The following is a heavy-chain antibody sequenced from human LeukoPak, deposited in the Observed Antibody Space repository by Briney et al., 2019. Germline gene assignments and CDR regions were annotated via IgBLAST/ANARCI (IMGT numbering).Heavy chain of an antibody. CDR1: GGSISSYY. Sequence: SETLSLTCTVSGGSISSYYWSWIRQPPGKGLEWIGYIHYSGSTNYNPSLKSRVTISVDTSKNQFSLKLSSVTAADTAVYYCARGGGTASLGYYYYYGMDVWGQGTTVTVSS. CDR2: IHYSGST. J-gene: IGHJ6*02. CDR3: ARGGGTASLGYYYYYGMDV. V-gene: IGHV4-59*01. D-gene: IGHD1-1*01.